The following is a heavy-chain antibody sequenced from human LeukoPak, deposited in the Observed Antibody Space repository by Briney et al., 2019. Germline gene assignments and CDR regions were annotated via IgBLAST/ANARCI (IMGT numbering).Heavy chain of an antibody. J-gene: IGHJ4*02. D-gene: IGHD6-19*01. CDR1: GFSFSDYW. CDR2: IKQDGSEK. Sequence: GGSLRLSCAASGFSFSDYWMNWVRQAPGKGLEWVANIKQDGSEKYYVGSVKGRFTISRDNAKNSLYLQMNSLRAEDTAVYFCAGGSGWVTDSWGQGTLVTVSP. CDR3: AGGSGWVTDS. V-gene: IGHV3-7*01.